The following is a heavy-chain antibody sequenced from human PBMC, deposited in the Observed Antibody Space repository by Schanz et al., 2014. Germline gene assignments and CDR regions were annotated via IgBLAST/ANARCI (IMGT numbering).Heavy chain of an antibody. V-gene: IGHV1-18*01. CDR2: IGGFDGNT. J-gene: IGHJ4*02. CDR1: GYTFTRSG. CDR3: ARDRDQWDGNYLDY. D-gene: IGHD1-26*01. Sequence: QVQLVQSGGEVKTPGASVKVSCKASGYTFTRSGISWVRQAPGQGLEWMGWIGGFDGNTNFAHKFQGRVTMTTDTSTSTVYMELRSLTSDDSAVYYCARDRDQWDGNYLDYWGQGTLVTVSS.